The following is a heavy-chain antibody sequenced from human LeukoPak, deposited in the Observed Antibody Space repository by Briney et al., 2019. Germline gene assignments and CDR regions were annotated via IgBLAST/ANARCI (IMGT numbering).Heavy chain of an antibody. D-gene: IGHD6-13*01. CDR2: IYYSGTT. CDR1: GGSISSGDYY. J-gene: IGHJ5*01. CDR3: ARDPKAAAATDS. Sequence: SETLSLTCTVSGGSISSGDYYWSWIRQPPGKGLEWTAYIYYSGTTYYNPSLKSRVTISIDTSRNQFSLKLSSVTAADTAVYFCARDPKAAAATDSWGQGTLVTVSS. V-gene: IGHV4-30-4*01.